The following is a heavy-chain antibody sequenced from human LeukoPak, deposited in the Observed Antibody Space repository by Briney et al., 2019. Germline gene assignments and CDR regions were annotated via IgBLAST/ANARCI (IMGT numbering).Heavy chain of an antibody. CDR3: ARDLSPMVRGVISDY. D-gene: IGHD3-10*01. V-gene: IGHV1-18*01. CDR2: ISAYNGNT. J-gene: IGHJ4*02. Sequence: GASVKVSCKASGYTFTSYGIIWVRQAPGQGLEWMGWISAYNGNTNYAQKLQGRVTMTTDTSTSTAYMELRSLRSDDTAVYYCARDLSPMVRGVISDYWGQGTLVTVSS. CDR1: GYTFTSYG.